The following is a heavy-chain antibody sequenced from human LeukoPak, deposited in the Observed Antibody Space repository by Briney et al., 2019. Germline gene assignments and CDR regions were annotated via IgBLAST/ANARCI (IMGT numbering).Heavy chain of an antibody. CDR1: GYTFTGYY. CDR2: INPNSGGT. D-gene: IGHD3-22*01. CDR3: ASSYYDSSGYYRDAFDI. J-gene: IGHJ3*02. Sequence: ASVKVSCKASGYTFTGYYMHWVRQAPGQGLEWMGWINPNSGGTNYAQKFQGRVTMTRDTSISTAYMELSRLRSDDTAVYYCASSYYDSSGYYRDAFDIWGQGTMVTVSS. V-gene: IGHV1-2*02.